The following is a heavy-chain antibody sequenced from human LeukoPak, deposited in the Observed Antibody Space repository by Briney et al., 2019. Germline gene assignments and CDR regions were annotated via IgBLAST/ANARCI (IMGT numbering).Heavy chain of an antibody. Sequence: GGSLRLSCAASGFIFSSYAMSWVRQAPGRGLEWVSSLSGSGSTTYYANSVKGRFTISRDSSKNTLYLQMNSLRAEDTAVYYCAKDTRYYDSSGYYRLDYWGQGTLVTVSS. CDR2: LSGSGSTT. CDR3: AKDTRYYDSSGYYRLDY. D-gene: IGHD3-22*01. J-gene: IGHJ4*02. V-gene: IGHV3-23*01. CDR1: GFIFSSYA.